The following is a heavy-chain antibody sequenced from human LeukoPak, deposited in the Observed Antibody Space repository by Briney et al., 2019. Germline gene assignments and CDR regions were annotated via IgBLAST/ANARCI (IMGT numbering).Heavy chain of an antibody. Sequence: ASVTVSCKASGYTFTGYYLHWVRQAPGQGLEWMGWINPNSGGTNYAQKFQGRVTMTRDTSISTAYMELSRLRSDDTAVYYCARDKLGIWAGSGSIKLYWGQGTLVTVSS. CDR2: INPNSGGT. V-gene: IGHV1-2*02. J-gene: IGHJ1*01. CDR1: GYTFTGYY. D-gene: IGHD3-10*01. CDR3: ARDKLGIWAGSGSIKLY.